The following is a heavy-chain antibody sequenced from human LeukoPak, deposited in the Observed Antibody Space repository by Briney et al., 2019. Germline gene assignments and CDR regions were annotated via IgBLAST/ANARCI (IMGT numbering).Heavy chain of an antibody. J-gene: IGHJ4*02. CDR3: AKWGDYDILTGYYDSDY. CDR2: IGGRDGGT. CDR1: GFTFSNYA. D-gene: IGHD3-9*01. V-gene: IGHV3-23*01. Sequence: GASLRLSCAASGFTFSNYAMSRVRQAPGKGLEWVSAIGGRDGGTYYADSVKGRFTVSRDDPKNTLYLQMNTLRAEDTAVYYCAKWGDYDILTGYYDSDYWGQGTLVTVSS.